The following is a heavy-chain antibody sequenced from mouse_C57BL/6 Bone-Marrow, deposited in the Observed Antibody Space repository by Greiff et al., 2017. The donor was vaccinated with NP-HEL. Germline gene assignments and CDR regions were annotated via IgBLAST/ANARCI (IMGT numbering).Heavy chain of an antibody. CDR2: IWSGGST. Sequence: QVHVKQSGPGLVQPSQSLSITCTVSGFSLTSYGVHWVRQSPGKGLEWLGVIWSGGSTDYNAAFISRLSISKDNSKSQVFFKMNSLQADDTAIYYCARNLSEFAYWGQGTLVTVSA. V-gene: IGHV2-2*01. J-gene: IGHJ3*01. CDR3: ARNLSEFAY. CDR1: GFSLTSYG.